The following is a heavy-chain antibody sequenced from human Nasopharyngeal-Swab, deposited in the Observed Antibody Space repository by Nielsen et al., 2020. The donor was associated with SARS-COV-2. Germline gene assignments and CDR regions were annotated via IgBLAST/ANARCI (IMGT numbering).Heavy chain of an antibody. D-gene: IGHD3-22*01. Sequence: GGSLRLPCAASGFTFSSYGMHWVRQAPGKGLEWVAVIWYDGSNKYYADSVKGRFTISRDNSKNTLYLQMNSLRAEDTAVYYCARGTYYYDSPVLINWFDPWGQGTLVTVSS. CDR2: IWYDGSNK. CDR3: ARGTYYYDSPVLINWFDP. J-gene: IGHJ5*02. V-gene: IGHV3-33*01. CDR1: GFTFSSYG.